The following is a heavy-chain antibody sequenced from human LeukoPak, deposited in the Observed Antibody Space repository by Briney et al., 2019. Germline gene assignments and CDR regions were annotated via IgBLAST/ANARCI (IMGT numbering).Heavy chain of an antibody. V-gene: IGHV3-7*01. CDR2: IKQDGSEK. D-gene: IGHD3-22*01. Sequence: GGSLRLSCAASGFTFSSYWMSWVRQAPGKGLEWVANIKQDGSEKYYVDSVKGRFTISRDNAKNSLYLQMNSLRAEDTAVYYCARELASWGYYDSSGYSTWGQGTLVTVSS. CDR3: ARELASWGYYDSSGYST. J-gene: IGHJ5*02. CDR1: GFTFSSYW.